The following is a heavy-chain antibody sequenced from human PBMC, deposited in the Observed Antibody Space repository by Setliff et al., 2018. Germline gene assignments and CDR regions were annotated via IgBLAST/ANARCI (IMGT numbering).Heavy chain of an antibody. CDR1: GFTFSHFA. Sequence: GESLTISCAASGFTFSHFAVTWVRQSPGRGLEWVASIGAGGDYTKYADSVRGRFTISRDNSKNTIYLQMNSLRAEDTAKYYCAKDPNGDFVGAFDSWGRGTLVTVSS. CDR2: IGAGGDYT. CDR3: AKDPNGDFVGAFDS. J-gene: IGHJ5*01. V-gene: IGHV3-23*01. D-gene: IGHD2-21*02.